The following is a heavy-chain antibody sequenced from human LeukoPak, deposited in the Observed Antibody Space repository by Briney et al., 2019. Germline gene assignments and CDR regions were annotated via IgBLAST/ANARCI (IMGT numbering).Heavy chain of an antibody. D-gene: IGHD6-13*01. V-gene: IGHV4-39*01. Sequence: SETLSLTCTVSGGSTSSSNYSWGWIRQPPGKGLVWIGSIYYSGSTYYNPSLKSRVTMPVDTSKNQFPLKLSSVTAADTAVYYCASPGIVAAGTDRGFDYWGQGALVTVSS. CDR2: IYYSGST. CDR3: ASPGIVAAGTDRGFDY. J-gene: IGHJ4*02. CDR1: GGSTSSSNYS.